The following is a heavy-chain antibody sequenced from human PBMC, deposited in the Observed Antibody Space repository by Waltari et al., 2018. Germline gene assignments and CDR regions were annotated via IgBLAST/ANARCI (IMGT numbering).Heavy chain of an antibody. CDR1: GYSISSGYY. J-gene: IGHJ4*02. V-gene: IGHV4-38-2*01. Sequence: QVQLQESGPGLVKPSETLSLTCAVSGYSISSGYYWGWIRQPPGKVLEWIERIYDSGSTYYDPARKSRVTISVDTSKNQCSLKLSFVTAADTAVYYCARTVRGVATIGAFDYWGQGTLVTVSS. CDR3: ARTVRGVATIGAFDY. CDR2: IYDSGST. D-gene: IGHD5-12*01.